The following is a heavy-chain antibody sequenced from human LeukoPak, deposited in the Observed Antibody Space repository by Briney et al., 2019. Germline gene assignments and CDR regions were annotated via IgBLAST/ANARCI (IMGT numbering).Heavy chain of an antibody. D-gene: IGHD3-22*01. CDR2: IYYSGST. Sequence: SETLSLTCTVSGGSISSSSYYWGWIRQPPGKGLEWIGSIYYSGSTYYNPSLKSRVTISVDMSKNQFSLKLSSVTAADTAVYYCARGNPYDSSGYYGYWGQGTLVTVSS. V-gene: IGHV4-39*07. CDR3: ARGNPYDSSGYYGY. CDR1: GGSISSSSYY. J-gene: IGHJ4*02.